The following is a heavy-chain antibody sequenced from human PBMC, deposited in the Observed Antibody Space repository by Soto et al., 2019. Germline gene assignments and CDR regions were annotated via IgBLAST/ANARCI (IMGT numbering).Heavy chain of an antibody. CDR3: ARGDSTDCSNGVCSFFYNHDMDV. Sequence: ASVKVSCRASGYRLTDYHIHWVRQAPEQGLEWLGRINPKSGGTSTAQKFQGWVTMTTDTSISTASMELTRLTSDDTAIYYCARGDSTDCSNGVCSFFYNHDMDVWGQGTTVTV. CDR2: INPKSGGT. D-gene: IGHD2-8*01. V-gene: IGHV1-2*04. CDR1: GYRLTDYH. J-gene: IGHJ6*02.